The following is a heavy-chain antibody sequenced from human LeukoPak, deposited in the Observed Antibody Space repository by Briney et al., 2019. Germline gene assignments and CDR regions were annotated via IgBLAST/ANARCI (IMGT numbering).Heavy chain of an antibody. V-gene: IGHV3-74*01. J-gene: IGHJ4*02. CDR3: ARGASSGYRIDY. Sequence: GGSPRVSCAASGFTFNNYWMHWVRQAPGEGLVWVSRISKDGSTTNYADSVKGRFTISRDNAKNTLYLQMNSLTAEDTALYYCARGASSGYRIDYWGQGTLVTVSS. CDR1: GFTFNNYW. D-gene: IGHD5-18*01. CDR2: ISKDGSTT.